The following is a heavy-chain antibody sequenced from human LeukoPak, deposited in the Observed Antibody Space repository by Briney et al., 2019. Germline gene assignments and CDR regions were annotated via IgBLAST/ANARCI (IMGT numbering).Heavy chain of an antibody. CDR2: VDSSGNT. Sequence: SETLSLSCSVSVVSMNGYYWSWLRQSAGNRLEWIEHVDSSGNTNYNPSLESRVTMSVDTSKKQFSLKLTSATAADMAVYFCARQFLVGSTFHAFDLWGQGTRVTVSS. J-gene: IGHJ3*01. CDR3: ARQFLVGSTFHAFDL. V-gene: IGHV4-4*07. CDR1: VVSMNGYY. D-gene: IGHD1-26*01.